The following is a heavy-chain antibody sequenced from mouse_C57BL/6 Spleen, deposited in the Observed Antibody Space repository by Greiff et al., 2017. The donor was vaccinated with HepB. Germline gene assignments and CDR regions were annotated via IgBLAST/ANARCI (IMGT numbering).Heavy chain of an antibody. CDR1: GFTFSSYA. CDR2: ISDGGSYT. D-gene: IGHD1-1*01. J-gene: IGHJ4*01. V-gene: IGHV5-4*01. CDR3: ARDLLDAMDY. Sequence: EVQVVESGGGLVKPGGSLKLSCAASGFTFSSYAMSWVRQTPEKRLEWVATISDGGSYTYYPDNVKGRFTISRDNAKNNLYLQMSHLKSEDTAMYYCARDLLDAMDYWGQGTSVTVSS.